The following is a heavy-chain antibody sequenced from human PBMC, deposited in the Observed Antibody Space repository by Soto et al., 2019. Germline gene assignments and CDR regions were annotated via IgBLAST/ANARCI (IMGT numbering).Heavy chain of an antibody. J-gene: IGHJ4*02. CDR3: ARDASDDGFAY. V-gene: IGHV3-53*01. Sequence: GGSLRLSCVVSGFSVSSTYMSWVRQAPGKGLEWVSLIYSGGSTYYADSVKGRFTISRDNSKNTLYLQMNSLRGEDTALYYCARDASDDGFAYWGQGTLVTVSS. CDR2: IYSGGST. D-gene: IGHD1-1*01. CDR1: GFSVSSTY.